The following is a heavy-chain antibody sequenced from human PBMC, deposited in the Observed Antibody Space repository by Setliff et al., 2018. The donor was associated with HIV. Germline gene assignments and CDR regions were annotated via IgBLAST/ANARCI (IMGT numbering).Heavy chain of an antibody. V-gene: IGHV1-2*02. Sequence: ASVKVSCKASGYSFTDYFMYWVRQAPGQGLEWMGWISPNNGDKNIPQRFKGRVTMTRDTSINTAYMELSRLRSDDTAVYYCARQLSNSLDYWGQGTLVTVSS. D-gene: IGHD7-27*01. J-gene: IGHJ4*02. CDR3: ARQLSNSLDY. CDR1: GYSFTDYF. CDR2: ISPNNGDK.